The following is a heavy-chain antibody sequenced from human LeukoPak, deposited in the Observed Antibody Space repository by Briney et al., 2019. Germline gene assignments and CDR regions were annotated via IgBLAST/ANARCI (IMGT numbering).Heavy chain of an antibody. CDR1: GGTFSSYA. CDR3: ARVWSGGSGLRGIDP. J-gene: IGHJ5*02. CDR2: IIPIFGTA. V-gene: IGHV1-69*13. Sequence: SVKVSCKASGGTFSSYAISWVRQAPGQGLEWMGGIIPIFGTANYAQKFQGRVTITADESTSTAYMELSSLRSEDTAVYYCARVWSGGSGLRGIDPWGQGTLVTVSS. D-gene: IGHD3-3*01.